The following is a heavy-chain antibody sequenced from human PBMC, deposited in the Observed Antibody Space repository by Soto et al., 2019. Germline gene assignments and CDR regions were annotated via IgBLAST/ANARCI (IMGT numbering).Heavy chain of an antibody. D-gene: IGHD3-22*01. CDR2: ISYDAKSA. CDR3: ARQNYYESTSNYQWGALDK. J-gene: IGHJ3*02. CDR1: GFLFNTYV. Sequence: GGSLRLSCAATGFLFNTYVMHWVRQAPGKXLEWVAAISYDAKSAFYVDSVKGRFTVSRDNSKYILYLQMDRLRPEDTAIYYCARQNYYESTSNYQWGALDKWGPGTVVPVSS. V-gene: IGHV3-30*03.